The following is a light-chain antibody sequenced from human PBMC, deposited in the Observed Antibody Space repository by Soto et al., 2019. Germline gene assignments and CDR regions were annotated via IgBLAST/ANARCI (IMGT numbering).Light chain of an antibody. J-gene: IGLJ3*02. CDR3: SSYTSSSTPWV. V-gene: IGLV2-14*01. CDR1: NSDVGGYNY. Sequence: QSALTQPASVSGSPGQSITISCTGTNSDVGGYNYVSWYQQHPGKAPKLIIYEVSSRPSGVSNRFSGSKSGNTASLTISGLQAEDEADYYCSSYTSSSTPWVFGGGTKLTVL. CDR2: EVS.